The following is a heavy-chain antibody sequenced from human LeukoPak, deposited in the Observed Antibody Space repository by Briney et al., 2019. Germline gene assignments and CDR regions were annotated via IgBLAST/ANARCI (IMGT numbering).Heavy chain of an antibody. CDR1: GFTFSSYS. Sequence: GGSLRLSCAASGFTFSSYSMNWVRQAPGKGLEWVSYISSGSRTIYYADSVKGRFTISRDNAKNSLYLQTNGLRADDTAVYYCARDRSNSWSKDYWGQGTLVTVSS. V-gene: IGHV3-48*01. D-gene: IGHD6-13*01. J-gene: IGHJ4*02. CDR3: ARDRSNSWSKDY. CDR2: ISSGSRTI.